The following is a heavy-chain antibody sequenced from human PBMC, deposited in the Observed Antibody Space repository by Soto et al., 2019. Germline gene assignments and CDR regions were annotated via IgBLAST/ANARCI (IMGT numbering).Heavy chain of an antibody. J-gene: IGHJ6*02. CDR3: ARVRGVATIVYYYGMDV. D-gene: IGHD5-12*01. CDR2: IYYSGST. Sequence: QVQLQESGPGLVKPSQTLSLTCTVSGGSISSGGDYWSWVRQHPGKGLEWIGYIYYSGSTYYNPSLKSRVTISVDTSKNQFSLKLSSVTAADTAVYYWARVRGVATIVYYYGMDVWGQGTTVTVSS. V-gene: IGHV4-31*03. CDR1: GGSISSGGDY.